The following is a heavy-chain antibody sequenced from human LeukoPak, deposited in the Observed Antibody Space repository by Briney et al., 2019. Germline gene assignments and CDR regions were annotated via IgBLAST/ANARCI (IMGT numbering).Heavy chain of an antibody. CDR3: ARTGPQIAVAGTNFDY. V-gene: IGHV4-59*01. CDR1: GGSISSYY. CDR2: IYYSGST. D-gene: IGHD6-19*01. J-gene: IGHJ4*02. Sequence: SETLSLTCTVSGGSISSYYWSWIRQPPGKGLEWIGYIYYSGSTNYNPSLKSRVTISVDTSKNQFSLKLSSVTAADTAVYYCARTGPQIAVAGTNFDYWGQGTLVTASS.